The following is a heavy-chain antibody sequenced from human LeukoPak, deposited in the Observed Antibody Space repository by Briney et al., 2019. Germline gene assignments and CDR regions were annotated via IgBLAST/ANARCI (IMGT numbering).Heavy chain of an antibody. Sequence: GGSLRLSCTASGFTFGDYALSWFRQAPGKGLEWVANIKQDGSEKYYVDSVKGRFTISRDNAKNSLYLQMNSLRAEDTAVYYCARESGGTYSVNYWGQGTLVTVSS. CDR2: IKQDGSEK. V-gene: IGHV3-7*01. J-gene: IGHJ4*02. CDR3: ARESGGTYSVNY. D-gene: IGHD2-15*01. CDR1: GFTFGDYA.